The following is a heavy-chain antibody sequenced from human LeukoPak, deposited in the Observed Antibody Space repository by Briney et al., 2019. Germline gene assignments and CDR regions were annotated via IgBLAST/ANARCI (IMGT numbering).Heavy chain of an antibody. Sequence: SETLSLTCAVYGGSFSGYYWSWIRQPPGKGLEWIGEINHSGSTNYNPSLKSRVTISVDTSKNQFSLKLSSVTAADTAVYYCARYRYSGSYDYWGQRTLVTVSS. CDR2: INHSGST. V-gene: IGHV4-34*01. CDR1: GGSFSGYY. D-gene: IGHD1-26*01. CDR3: ARYRYSGSYDY. J-gene: IGHJ4*02.